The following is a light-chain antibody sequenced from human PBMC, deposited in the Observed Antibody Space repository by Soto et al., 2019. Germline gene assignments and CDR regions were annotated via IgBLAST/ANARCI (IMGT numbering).Light chain of an antibody. J-gene: IGKJ3*01. Sequence: DIQMTRSPSTLSASVGDRLSITCRASQSITNWLAWYQQKPGKAPKLLIYKASSLQSEVPSRFSGSASGPEFTLTISSLQPDDFATYYCQQYHSYPFTFGPGTKVDI. CDR1: QSITNW. CDR2: KAS. CDR3: QQYHSYPFT. V-gene: IGKV1-5*03.